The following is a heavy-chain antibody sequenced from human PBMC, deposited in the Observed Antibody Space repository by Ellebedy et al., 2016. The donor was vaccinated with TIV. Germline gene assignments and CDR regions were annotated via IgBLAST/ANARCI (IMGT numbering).Heavy chain of an antibody. V-gene: IGHV3-7*01. CDR3: ARRGSYGDYAVQVNNWFDR. CDR1: GFSFRNYW. Sequence: GESLKISCAASGFSFRNYWMGWVRQAPGKGLEWVANIYQDGSDEYYVDSVKGRFTISRDNAKNSPYLQLNSLRVEDTAVYYCARRGSYGDYAVQVNNWFDRWGQGTLVTV. J-gene: IGHJ5*02. D-gene: IGHD4-17*01. CDR2: IYQDGSDE.